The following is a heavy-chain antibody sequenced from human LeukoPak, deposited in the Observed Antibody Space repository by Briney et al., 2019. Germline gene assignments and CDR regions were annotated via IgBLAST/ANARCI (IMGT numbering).Heavy chain of an antibody. J-gene: IGHJ4*02. Sequence: ASVKVSCKASGYTFTSYAMHWVRQAPGQRLEWMGWINAGNGNTKYSQEFQGRVTITRDTSASTAYMELSSLRSEDMAVYYCARGGYCSGGSCYQTNFDYWGQGTLVTVSS. V-gene: IGHV1-3*03. CDR3: ARGGYCSGGSCYQTNFDY. CDR2: INAGNGNT. D-gene: IGHD2-15*01. CDR1: GYTFTSYA.